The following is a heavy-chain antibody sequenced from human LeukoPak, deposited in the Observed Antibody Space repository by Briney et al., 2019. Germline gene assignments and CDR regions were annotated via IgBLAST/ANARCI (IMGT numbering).Heavy chain of an antibody. CDR3: AKQQLPRGFDY. CDR2: INPNSGGT. CDR1: GYTFTGYY. Sequence: ASVKVSCKASGYTFTGYYMHWVRQAPGQGLEWMGWINPNSGGTNYAQKFQGRVTMTRDTSISTAYMELSSLRSEDTAVYYCAKQQLPRGFDYWGQGTLVTVTS. V-gene: IGHV1-2*02. D-gene: IGHD6-13*01. J-gene: IGHJ4*02.